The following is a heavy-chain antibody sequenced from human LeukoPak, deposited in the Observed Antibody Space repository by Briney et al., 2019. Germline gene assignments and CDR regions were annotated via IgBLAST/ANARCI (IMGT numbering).Heavy chain of an antibody. CDR2: VNPNSGNT. CDR3: ARGRGYSNGWFEADDY. D-gene: IGHD6-19*01. Sequence: ASVKVSCKASGYPFISYDINWVRQATGQGLEWMGWVNPNSGNTGYAQRFQGRVTMTRNTSMSTAYMEVSSLRSEDTAMYFCARGRGYSNGWFEADDYWGQGTLVTVSS. V-gene: IGHV1-8*01. CDR1: GYPFISYD. J-gene: IGHJ4*02.